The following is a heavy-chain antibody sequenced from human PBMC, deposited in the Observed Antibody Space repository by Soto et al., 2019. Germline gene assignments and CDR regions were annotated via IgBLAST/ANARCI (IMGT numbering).Heavy chain of an antibody. V-gene: IGHV1-18*01. Sequence: ASVKVSCKASGYTFTSYGISWVRQAPGQGLEWMGWISAYNGNTNYAQKLQGRVTMTTDTSTSTAYMELRSLRSDDTAVYYCASSSGVVITGLRALDYWGQGTLVTVSS. CDR2: ISAYNGNT. CDR1: GYTFTSYG. CDR3: ASSSGVVITGLRALDY. J-gene: IGHJ4*02. D-gene: IGHD3-3*01.